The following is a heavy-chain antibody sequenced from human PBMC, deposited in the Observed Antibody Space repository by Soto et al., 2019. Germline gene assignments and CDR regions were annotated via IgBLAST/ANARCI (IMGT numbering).Heavy chain of an antibody. CDR1: GGSISSGGYS. Sequence: PSETLSLTCAVSGGSISSGGYSWSWIRQPPGKGLEWIGYIYHIGSTYYNPSLGSRVTISVDTSKNQFSLKLRSVTAADTAVFYCAGLYPYESSGYHLNYWGQGALVTVSS. CDR3: AGLYPYESSGYHLNY. V-gene: IGHV4-30-2*03. CDR2: IYHIGST. J-gene: IGHJ4*02. D-gene: IGHD3-22*01.